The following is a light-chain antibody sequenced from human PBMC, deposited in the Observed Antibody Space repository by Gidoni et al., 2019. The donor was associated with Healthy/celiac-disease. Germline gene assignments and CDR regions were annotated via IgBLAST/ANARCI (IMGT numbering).Light chain of an antibody. Sequence: DIQMTQSPSSLSSSVGYRVTITCRATQGISSWVAWYQQRPENAPQSMIYAASSLQSGAPSRCSGSGSGTDFTLTSSSLQAEDFATYYRQRYNSYPPFGQGTRLEIK. CDR3: QRYNSYPP. V-gene: IGKV1D-16*01. CDR2: AAS. CDR1: QGISSW. J-gene: IGKJ5*01.